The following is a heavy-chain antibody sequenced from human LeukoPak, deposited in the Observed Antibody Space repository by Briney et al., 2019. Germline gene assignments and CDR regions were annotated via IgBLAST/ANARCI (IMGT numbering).Heavy chain of an antibody. J-gene: IGHJ5*02. CDR2: IYYSGST. Sequence: SETLSLTCTVSGGPISSSSYYWGWIRQPPGKGLEGIGSIYYSGSTYYNPSLKSRVTISVDTSKNQFSLKLSSVTAADTAVYYCASTPGLWFGAFNSNWFDPWGQGTLVTASS. CDR3: ASTPGLWFGAFNSNWFDP. CDR1: GGPISSSSYY. D-gene: IGHD3-10*01. V-gene: IGHV4-39*01.